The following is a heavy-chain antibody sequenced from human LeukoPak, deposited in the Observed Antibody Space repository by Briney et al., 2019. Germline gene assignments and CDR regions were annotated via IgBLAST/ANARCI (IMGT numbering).Heavy chain of an antibody. CDR2: INPNSGDT. CDR3: AATYYDFWSGYYTGARFDY. D-gene: IGHD3-3*01. J-gene: IGHJ4*02. CDR1: GYTFTGYY. V-gene: IGHV1-2*02. Sequence: ASMKVSCKASGYTFTGYYMHWVRQAPGQGLEWMGWINPNSGDTNYAQKFQGGVTMTRDTSISTAYMELSRLRSDDTAVYYCAATYYDFWSGYYTGARFDYWGQGTLVTVPS.